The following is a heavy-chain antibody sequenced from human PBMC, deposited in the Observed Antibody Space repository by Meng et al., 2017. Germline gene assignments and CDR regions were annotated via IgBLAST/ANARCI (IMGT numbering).Heavy chain of an antibody. Sequence: QDQLGKYGDGEKKPGSSVKVSCKATGGTFSSYTISWVRQAPGQGLEWMGRIIPILGIANYAQKFQGRVTITADKSTSTAYMELSSLRSEDTAVYYCARDLSGSGTFDYWGQGTLVTVSS. CDR3: ARDLSGSGTFDY. J-gene: IGHJ4*02. CDR2: IIPILGIA. V-gene: IGHV1-69*08. D-gene: IGHD3-10*01. CDR1: GGTFSSYT.